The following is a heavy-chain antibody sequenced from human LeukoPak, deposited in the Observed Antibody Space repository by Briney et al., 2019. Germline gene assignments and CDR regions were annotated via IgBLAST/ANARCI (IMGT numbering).Heavy chain of an antibody. CDR3: ARDLMMGVGYYYYYYGMDV. Sequence: PGGSLRLSCAASGFTFSDYYMSWIRQAPGKGLEWVSYISSSGSTIYYADSVKGRFTISRDNAKNSLYLQMNSLRAEDTAVYYCARDLMMGVGYYYYYYGMDVWGQGTTVTVSS. CDR2: ISSSGSTI. CDR1: GFTFSDYY. V-gene: IGHV3-11*01. D-gene: IGHD3-16*01. J-gene: IGHJ6*02.